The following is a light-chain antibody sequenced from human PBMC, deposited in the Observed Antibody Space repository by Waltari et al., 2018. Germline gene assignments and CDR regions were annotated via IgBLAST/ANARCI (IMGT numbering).Light chain of an antibody. J-gene: IGLJ2*01. Sequence: QSALTQPRSVSGSPGQSVTISCTGTSSDVGGYNYVSWYQRHPGKAPKFMIYDVNKRPSGVPDRFSGSKSGNTASLTISGLQAEDEADYYCCSYAGSYTFVFGGGTKLTVL. CDR3: CSYAGSYTFV. CDR1: SSDVGGYNY. CDR2: DVN. V-gene: IGLV2-11*01.